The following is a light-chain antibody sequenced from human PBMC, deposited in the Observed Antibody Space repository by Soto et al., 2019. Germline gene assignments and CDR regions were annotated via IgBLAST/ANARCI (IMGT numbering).Light chain of an antibody. J-gene: IGKJ1*01. CDR2: GTS. V-gene: IGKV3-15*01. CDR3: QQYNNWPRT. CDR1: QSVNSN. Sequence: MTQSPATLSLSPGERATLSCRASQSVNSNLAWYQQKAGQAPRLLIYGTSTRATGIPARFSGSGSGTDFTLTISSLQFEDFAVYYCQQYNNWPRTFGQGTMV.